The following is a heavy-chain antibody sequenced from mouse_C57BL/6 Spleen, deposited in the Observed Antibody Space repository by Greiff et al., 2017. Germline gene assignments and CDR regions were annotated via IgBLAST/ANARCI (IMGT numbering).Heavy chain of an antibody. D-gene: IGHD6-1*01. J-gene: IGHJ4*01. Sequence: VQLQESGPELVKPGASVKISCKASGYAFSSSWMNWVQQRPGKGLEWIGRIYPGAGDTNYNGKFKGKATVTAENSSSTAYMPLSSLTSEDSAVYFCARGGQSRVYAMDYWGQGTSVTVSS. CDR2: IYPGAGDT. CDR3: ARGGQSRVYAMDY. CDR1: GYAFSSSW. V-gene: IGHV1-82*01.